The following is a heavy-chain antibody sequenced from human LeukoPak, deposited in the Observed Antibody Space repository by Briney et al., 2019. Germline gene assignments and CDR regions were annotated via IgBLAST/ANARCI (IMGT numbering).Heavy chain of an antibody. CDR3: ARHLSSGSDY. CDR1: GDSISSYY. CDR2: IHYSGNT. J-gene: IGHJ4*02. Sequence: PSDTLSLTCTVSGDSISSYYWSWIRQPPGKGLEWITYIHYSGNTKYNPSLKSRATASVDTSKNQVSLNLNSVTAADTAVYYCARHLSSGSDYWGQGTLVTVSS. D-gene: IGHD6-19*01. V-gene: IGHV4-59*07.